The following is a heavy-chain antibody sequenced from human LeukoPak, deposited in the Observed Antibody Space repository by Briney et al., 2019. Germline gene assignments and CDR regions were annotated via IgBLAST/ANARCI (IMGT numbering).Heavy chain of an antibody. CDR2: ISGSGSTI. CDR3: ARDGRFRYCSTTSCYIDAFDI. V-gene: IGHV3-11*04. CDR1: GFTFSDHY. J-gene: IGHJ3*02. Sequence: GGSLRLSCAASGFTFSDHYMSWIRQAPEKGLEWVSYISGSGSTIYYADSVKGRFTISRDNAKKSLHLQTNSLRAEDTAVYYCARDGRFRYCSTTSCYIDAFDIWGQGTMVTVSS. D-gene: IGHD2-2*02.